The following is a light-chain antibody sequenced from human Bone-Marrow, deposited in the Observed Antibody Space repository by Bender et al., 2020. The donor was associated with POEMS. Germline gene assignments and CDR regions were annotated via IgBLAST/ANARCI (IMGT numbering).Light chain of an antibody. CDR2: DVS. CDR1: SSDVGGYNY. Sequence: QSALTQPASVSGSPGQSITISCTGTSSDVGGYNYVSWYQQHPGKAPKLMIYDVSNRPSGVSNRFTGSKSGNTASLTISGLQPEDEADYYCSSYAGRDILVFGGGDQADRP. V-gene: IGLV2-14*01. J-gene: IGLJ3*02. CDR3: SSYAGRDILV.